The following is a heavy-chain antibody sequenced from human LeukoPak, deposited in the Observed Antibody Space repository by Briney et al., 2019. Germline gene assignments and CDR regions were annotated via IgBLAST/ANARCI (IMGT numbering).Heavy chain of an antibody. Sequence: PGGSLRLSCAASGFTFNNYVMSWVRRAPGEGLEWASFVSGSGDSTYYADSVKGRVTISRDNTKNTLYLQMNSLRVDDTAVYYCATYIGAIGYWGQGTLVTVSS. CDR1: GFTFNNYV. D-gene: IGHD1-26*01. CDR3: ATYIGAIGY. CDR2: VSGSGDST. J-gene: IGHJ4*02. V-gene: IGHV3-23*01.